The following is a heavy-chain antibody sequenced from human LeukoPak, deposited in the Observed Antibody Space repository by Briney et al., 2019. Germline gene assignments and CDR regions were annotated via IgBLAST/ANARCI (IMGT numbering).Heavy chain of an antibody. CDR2: IIPIFGTA. D-gene: IGHD2-2*01. J-gene: IGHJ5*02. CDR1: GGTFSSYA. CDR3: ARESVVPAAESYNWFDP. V-gene: IGHV1-69*13. Sequence: ASVKVSCKASGGTFSSYAISWVRQAPGQGLEWMGGIIPIFGTANYAQKFQGRVTITADESTSTAYMELSSLRSEDTAVYSCARESVVPAAESYNWFDPWGQGTLVTVSS.